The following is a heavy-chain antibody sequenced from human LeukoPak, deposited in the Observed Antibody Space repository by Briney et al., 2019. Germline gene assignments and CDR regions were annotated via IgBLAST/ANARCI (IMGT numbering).Heavy chain of an antibody. CDR1: GDSISSGSYY. D-gene: IGHD2-2*01. CDR3: AGGEYQLLPYLNDAFDI. CDR2: IYYSGNT. J-gene: IGHJ3*02. V-gene: IGHV4-39*07. Sequence: PSETLSLTCTVSGDSISSGSYYWGWIRQPPGKGLEWIGTIYYSGNTYYNPSLESRVTISLDTSKNQFSLKLTSVTAADTAVYFCAGGEYQLLPYLNDAFDIWGQGTMVTVSS.